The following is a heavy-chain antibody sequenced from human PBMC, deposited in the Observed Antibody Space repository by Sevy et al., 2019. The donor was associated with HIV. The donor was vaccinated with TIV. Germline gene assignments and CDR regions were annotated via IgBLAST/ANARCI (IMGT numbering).Heavy chain of an antibody. V-gene: IGHV3-21*01. J-gene: IGHJ4*02. CDR1: GFIFSNYN. CDR3: AGENYYDSEGYRFDY. CDR2: ISSSSSYI. D-gene: IGHD3-22*01. Sequence: GGSLRLSCAASGFIFSNYNMNWVRQAPGKWLEWVSSISSSSSYIYYADSVKGRFTISRDNAKNSLYLQMNSLRAEDTAVYYCAGENYYDSEGYRFDYWGQGTLVTVSS.